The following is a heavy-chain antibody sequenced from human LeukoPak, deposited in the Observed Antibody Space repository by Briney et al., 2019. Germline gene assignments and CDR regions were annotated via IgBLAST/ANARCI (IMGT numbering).Heavy chain of an antibody. V-gene: IGHV4-39*02. J-gene: IGHJ6*02. CDR2: VYYGRSP. CDR1: GDSISRSTYY. CDR3: ARLDGYSYGRDYYYYGMDV. D-gene: IGHD5-18*01. Sequence: SETLSLTCTVSGDSISRSTYYWAWIRQPPGKGLEWIGSVYYGRSPYFNPSLESRATISVDTSKNHFSLKMSSVTAADTAVYYCARLDGYSYGRDYYYYGMDVWGQGTTVTVSS.